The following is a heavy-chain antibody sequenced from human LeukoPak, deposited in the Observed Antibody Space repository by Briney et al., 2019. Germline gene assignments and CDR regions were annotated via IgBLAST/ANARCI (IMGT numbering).Heavy chain of an antibody. CDR2: ISAYNGNT. D-gene: IGHD3-22*01. CDR3: ARDLGITMSLGGGN. Sequence: ASVKVSCKASGYTSTSYGISWVRQAPGQGLEWMGWISAYNGNTNYAQKLQGRVTMTTDTSTSTAYMELRSLRSDDTAVYYCARDLGITMSLGGGNWGQGTLVTVSS. J-gene: IGHJ4*02. CDR1: GYTSTSYG. V-gene: IGHV1-18*01.